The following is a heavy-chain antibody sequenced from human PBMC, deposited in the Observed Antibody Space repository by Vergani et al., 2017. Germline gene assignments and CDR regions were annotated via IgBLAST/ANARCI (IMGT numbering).Heavy chain of an antibody. CDR1: GVSMQSGSFD. V-gene: IGHV4-61*02. D-gene: IGHD3/OR15-3a*01. CDR2: VYPSGTT. CDR3: ARGETRTDWFDP. Sequence: QVQLHESGPGLVKPSETPSPICSVPGVSMQSGSFDWTWLRQTAERRLELMGRVYPSGTTNYNPSLNGRVTIFVDKSKNLFSLRLNSVTAADAAVYYGARGETRTDWFDPWGQGTLVTVSS. J-gene: IGHJ5*02.